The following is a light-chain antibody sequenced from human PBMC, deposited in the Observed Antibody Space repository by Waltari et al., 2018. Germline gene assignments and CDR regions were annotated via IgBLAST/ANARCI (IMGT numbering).Light chain of an antibody. CDR2: DVT. CDR1: SSDVGGYNY. V-gene: IGLV2-11*01. CDR3: GSYAGKSTYWV. Sequence: QSALTQPRSVSGSPGQSVTISCPGTSSDVGGYNYVSWYQQHPGKAPQLIIYDVTKWPSGVPDRFSGSKSGNTASLTISGLQAEDEAYYYCGSYAGKSTYWVFGGGTKLTVL. J-gene: IGLJ3*02.